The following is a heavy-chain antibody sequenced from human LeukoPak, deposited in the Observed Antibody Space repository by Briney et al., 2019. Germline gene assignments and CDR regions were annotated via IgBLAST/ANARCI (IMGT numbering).Heavy chain of an antibody. V-gene: IGHV3-21*01. CDR1: GFTFSDYS. D-gene: IGHD3-10*01. Sequence: GGSLRLSCATSGFTFSDYSMNWVRQAPGKGLEWVSSISSSSSYKYYVDSMKGRLTISRDNAKNSLYLQMNSLRDDDTAVYYCTRDGDRSSGNYVYYFDYWGQGTPVTVSS. CDR3: TRDGDRSSGNYVYYFDY. J-gene: IGHJ4*02. CDR2: ISSSSSYK.